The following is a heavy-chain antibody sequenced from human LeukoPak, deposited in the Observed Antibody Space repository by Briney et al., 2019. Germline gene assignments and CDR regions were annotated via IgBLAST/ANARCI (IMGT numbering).Heavy chain of an antibody. CDR3: AKGQYDDHPHGLDP. D-gene: IGHD3-3*01. J-gene: IGHJ5*02. Sequence: TGGSLRLSCAASGFTLRNYAMAWVRQAPGQGLELVSHFSGGGDSTNYAGSVKGRFTISRDTSTNTLFLQMNNLRAEDAATDYCAKGQYDDHPHGLDPWGQGTLVTVSS. CDR2: FSGGGDST. CDR1: GFTLRNYA. V-gene: IGHV3-23*01.